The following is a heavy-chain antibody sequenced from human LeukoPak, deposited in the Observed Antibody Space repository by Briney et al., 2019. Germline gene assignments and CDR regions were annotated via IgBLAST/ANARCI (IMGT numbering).Heavy chain of an antibody. D-gene: IGHD1-1*01. Sequence: SETLSLTCTVSGGSVGRGIYYWSWIRQPAGKGLECIGRIYTSGSTNYNPSLKSRVTISVDTSKNQFSLKLSSETAADTAMYYCTRERSGFDYWGQGTLVTVSS. CDR2: IYTSGST. V-gene: IGHV4-61*02. J-gene: IGHJ4*02. CDR3: TRERSGFDY. CDR1: GGSVGRGIYY.